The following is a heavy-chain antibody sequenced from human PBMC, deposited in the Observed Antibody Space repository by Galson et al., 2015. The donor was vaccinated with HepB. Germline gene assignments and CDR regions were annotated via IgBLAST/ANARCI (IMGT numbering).Heavy chain of an antibody. CDR2: ISDSGGAT. Sequence: SLRLSCAASGFTFSSYAMSWVRQAPGKGLEWVSTISDSGGATYYADSGKGRFTTSRDNSKNTLYLQMNSLRAEDTSVYYCAKGITGAVAGTCPFDYWGQGALVTVSS. V-gene: IGHV3-23*01. CDR3: AKGITGAVAGTCPFDY. J-gene: IGHJ4*02. D-gene: IGHD6-19*01. CDR1: GFTFSSYA.